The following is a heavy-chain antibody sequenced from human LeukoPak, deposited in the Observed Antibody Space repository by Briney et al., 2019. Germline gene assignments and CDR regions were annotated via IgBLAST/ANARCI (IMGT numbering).Heavy chain of an antibody. Sequence: SVKVSCKASGGTFSSYAISWVRQAPGQGLEWMGRIIPIFGTTNYAQKFQGRVTITTDESTSTAYMELSSLRSEDTAVYYCAKGGEANYYDTSGYYSYYYWGQGTLVTVSS. CDR1: GGTFSSYA. J-gene: IGHJ4*02. CDR2: IIPIFGTT. V-gene: IGHV1-69*05. D-gene: IGHD3-22*01. CDR3: AKGGEANYYDTSGYYSYYY.